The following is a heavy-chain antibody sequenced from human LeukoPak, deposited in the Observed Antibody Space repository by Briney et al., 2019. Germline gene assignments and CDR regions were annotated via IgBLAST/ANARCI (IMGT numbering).Heavy chain of an antibody. CDR3: ARELSLSH. J-gene: IGHJ4*02. CDR2: ISSTGSVI. V-gene: IGHV3-48*01. D-gene: IGHD2/OR15-2a*01. Sequence: QPGGSLRLSCAASGFTFSSYGMNWVRQAPGKGLEWVSYISSTGSVIYYADSVRGRFTISRDNAKNSLYLQMNSLRAEDTAVYYCARELSLSHWGQGTLVTVSP. CDR1: GFTFSSYG.